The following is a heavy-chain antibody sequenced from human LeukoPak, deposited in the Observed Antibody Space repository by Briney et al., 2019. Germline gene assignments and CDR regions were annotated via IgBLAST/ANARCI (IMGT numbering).Heavy chain of an antibody. Sequence: GESLKISCKGSGYSFTSYWIGWVRQMPGKGLEWMGVIYPGDPDTRYSPSFQGQVIISADKSISTAYLQWSGLKASDTAMYYCARHLTMITVPRDAFDIWGQGTMVTVSS. CDR1: GYSFTSYW. D-gene: IGHD3-16*01. CDR2: IYPGDPDT. CDR3: ARHLTMITVPRDAFDI. J-gene: IGHJ3*02. V-gene: IGHV5-51*01.